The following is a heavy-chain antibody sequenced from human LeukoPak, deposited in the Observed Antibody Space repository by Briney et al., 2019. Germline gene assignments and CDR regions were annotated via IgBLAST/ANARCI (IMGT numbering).Heavy chain of an antibody. CDR1: GFSFSRYG. CDR2: ISVSGGST. J-gene: IGHJ3*02. Sequence: GGSLRLSCAASGFSFSRYGIHWVRQAPGKGLEWVAAISVSGGSTNYADSVKGRFTISRDNSKNTLYLQMNSLRAEGTAVYYCARDSGRFDVFDIWGQGTMVTVSS. V-gene: IGHV3-23*01. CDR3: ARDSGRFDVFDI. D-gene: IGHD3-10*01.